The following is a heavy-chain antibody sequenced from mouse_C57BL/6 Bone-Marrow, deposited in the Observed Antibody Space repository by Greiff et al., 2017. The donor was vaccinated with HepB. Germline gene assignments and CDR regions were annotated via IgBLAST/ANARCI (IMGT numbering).Heavy chain of an antibody. CDR3: ARGAELGRWYFDV. J-gene: IGHJ1*03. Sequence: EVQLQQSGPELVKPGASVKIPCKASGYTFTDYNMDWVKQSHGKSLEWIGDINPNNGGTIYNQKFKGKATLTVDKSSSTAYMELRSLTSEDTAVYYCARGAELGRWYFDVWGTGTTVTVSS. CDR2: INPNNGGT. V-gene: IGHV1-18*01. CDR1: GYTFTDYN. D-gene: IGHD4-1*01.